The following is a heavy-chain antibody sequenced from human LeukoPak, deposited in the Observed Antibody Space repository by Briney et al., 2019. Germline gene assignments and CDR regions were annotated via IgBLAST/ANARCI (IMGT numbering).Heavy chain of an antibody. CDR1: GYTFTSYG. V-gene: IGHV1-18*01. CDR3: ARGRLLSRSGSYLFDP. D-gene: IGHD3-10*01. CDR2: ISAYNGNT. J-gene: IGHJ5*02. Sequence: ASVKVSCKASGYTFTSYGISWVRQAPGQGLEWMGWISAYNGNTNYAQKLQGRVTMTTDTSTSTAYMELSSLRSEDTAVYYCARGRLLSRSGSYLFDPWGQGTLVTVSS.